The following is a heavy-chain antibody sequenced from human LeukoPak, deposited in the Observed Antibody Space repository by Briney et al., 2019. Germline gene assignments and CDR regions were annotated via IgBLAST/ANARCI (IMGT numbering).Heavy chain of an antibody. CDR2: IRSKANSYAT. V-gene: IGHV3-73*01. CDR1: TFTFSGSA. Sequence: PGGSLRLSCAASTFTFSGSAIHWVRQASGKGLEWVGRIRSKANSYATAYAASVKGRFTISRDDSKNTAYLQMNSLKTEDTAVYYCTPPPGDGYNLDYWGQGTLVTVSS. J-gene: IGHJ4*02. D-gene: IGHD5-24*01. CDR3: TPPPGDGYNLDY.